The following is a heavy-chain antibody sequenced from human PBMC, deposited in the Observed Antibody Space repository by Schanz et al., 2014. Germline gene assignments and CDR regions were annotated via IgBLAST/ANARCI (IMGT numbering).Heavy chain of an antibody. J-gene: IGHJ3*02. Sequence: EVQVVESGGGLVQPGGSLRLSCTASGFNSDDYAMHWVRQAPGKGLEWISYITYNGGTIYYADSVKGRFTISRDNAKNSLYLEMNSLRAEDTAVYYCAKGRFGELSAFDIWGQGTRVTVSS. D-gene: IGHD3-10*01. V-gene: IGHV3-9*02. CDR3: AKGRFGELSAFDI. CDR2: ITYNGGTI. CDR1: GFNSDDYA.